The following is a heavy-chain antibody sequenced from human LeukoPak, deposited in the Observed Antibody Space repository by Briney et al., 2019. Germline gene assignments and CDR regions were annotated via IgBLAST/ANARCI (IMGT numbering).Heavy chain of an antibody. J-gene: IGHJ3*01. D-gene: IGHD2-2*01. Sequence: GESLKISCKGSGYTFTSYWIGWVRQMPGKGLEWMGLRNPADSDTRYSPSFQGQVTISVDKSISTAYLEWSSLRASDTAMYYCARHVSSSRVAYDVWGQGTMVTVSS. V-gene: IGHV5-51*01. CDR3: ARHVSSSRVAYDV. CDR1: GYTFTSYW. CDR2: RNPADSDT.